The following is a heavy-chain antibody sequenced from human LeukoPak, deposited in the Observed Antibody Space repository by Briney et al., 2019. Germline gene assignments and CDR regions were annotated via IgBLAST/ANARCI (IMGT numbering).Heavy chain of an antibody. D-gene: IGHD1-14*01. J-gene: IGHJ4*02. V-gene: IGHV3-53*01. Sequence: GGSLRLSCAASGFTVSSNYMSWVRQAPGKGLEWVSAITRSGGSTYYADSVKGRFTISRDNSRNTLYLQMNSLRAEDTAVYFCASEYNVGGFDYWGQGTLVTVSS. CDR2: ITRSGGST. CDR3: ASEYNVGGFDY. CDR1: GFTVSSNY.